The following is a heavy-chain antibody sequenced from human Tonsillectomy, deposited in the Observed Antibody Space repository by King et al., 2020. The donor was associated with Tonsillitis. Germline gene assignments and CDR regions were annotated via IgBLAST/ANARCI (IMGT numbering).Heavy chain of an antibody. V-gene: IGHV1-8*02. CDR1: GYTFTSYD. CDR3: ARGPSGTPFDP. CDR2: VNPKSGNT. Sequence: VQLVQSGAEVKKPGASVKVSCKASGYTFTSYDINWVRQATGQGLEWRGGVNPKSGNTGSAQKFRGRVTMTRNTSISTAYMELSSRRSEDTAVYYCARGPSGTPFDPWGQGTLVTVSS. J-gene: IGHJ5*02. D-gene: IGHD1-14*01.